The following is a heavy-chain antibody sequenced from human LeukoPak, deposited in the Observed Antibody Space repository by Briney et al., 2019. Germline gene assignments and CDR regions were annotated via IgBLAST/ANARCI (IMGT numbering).Heavy chain of an antibody. CDR1: GGSISSGNYY. CDR2: IYTSGST. CDR3: ARATVTSYYFDY. J-gene: IGHJ4*02. V-gene: IGHV4-61*02. Sequence: SETLSLTCTVSGGSISSGNYYWSWIRQPAGKGLEWIGRIYTSGSTNYNPSLKSRVTISIDTSKNQFSLKLSSVAAADTAVYYCARATVTSYYFDYWGQGTLVTVSS. D-gene: IGHD4-17*01.